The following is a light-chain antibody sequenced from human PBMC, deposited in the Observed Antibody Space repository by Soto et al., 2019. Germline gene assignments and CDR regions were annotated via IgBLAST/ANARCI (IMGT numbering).Light chain of an antibody. CDR3: LQHNSSPYT. CDR2: AAS. Sequence: DIQMTQSPSSLSASVGDRVTITCRASQGIRNELGWYQQKLGKAPKRLIYAASSLQSGVPSRFSGSGSGTEFTLTISSLQPEDFATYYCLQHNSSPYTFGQGTKLEIK. V-gene: IGKV1-17*01. CDR1: QGIRNE. J-gene: IGKJ2*01.